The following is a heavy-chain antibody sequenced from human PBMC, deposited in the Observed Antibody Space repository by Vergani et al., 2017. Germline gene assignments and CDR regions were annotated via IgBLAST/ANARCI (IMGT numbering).Heavy chain of an antibody. CDR3: ARDGDYGWGNWFDP. CDR1: GFTFSSYI. CDR2: ISSSSSYI. J-gene: IGHJ5*02. Sequence: EVQLVESGGGLVKPGGSLRLSCAASGFTFSSYIMNWVRQAPGKGLEWVSSISSSSSYIYYADSVKGRFTISRDNAKNSLYLQMNSLRAEDTAVYYCARDGDYGWGNWFDPWGQGTLVTVSS. D-gene: IGHD4-17*01. V-gene: IGHV3-21*01.